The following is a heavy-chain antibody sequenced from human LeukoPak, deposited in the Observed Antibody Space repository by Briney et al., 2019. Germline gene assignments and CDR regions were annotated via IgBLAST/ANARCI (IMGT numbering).Heavy chain of an antibody. J-gene: IGHJ4*02. CDR1: GGSISSSSYY. CDR2: IYYSGST. Sequence: SETLSLTCTVSGGSISSSSYYWGWIRQPPGKGLEWIGSIYYSGSTYYNPSLKSRVTISVDTSKNQFSLKLSSVTAADTAVYYCARGFKSQYYYASGNYYDYYFDYWGQGTLVTVSS. D-gene: IGHD3-10*01. V-gene: IGHV4-39*07. CDR3: ARGFKSQYYYASGNYYDYYFDY.